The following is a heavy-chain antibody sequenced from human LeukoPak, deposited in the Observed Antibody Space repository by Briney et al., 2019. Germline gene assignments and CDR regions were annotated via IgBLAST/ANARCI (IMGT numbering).Heavy chain of an antibody. Sequence: GASVKVSCKASGYTFTSYDINWVRQATGQGLEWMGWMDPNSGNTGYAQKFQGRVTMTRNTPISTAYMELSSLRSEDTAVYYCARVVAWELRTDYWGQGTLVTVSS. CDR2: MDPNSGNT. CDR1: GYTFTSYD. D-gene: IGHD1-26*01. V-gene: IGHV1-8*01. CDR3: ARVVAWELRTDY. J-gene: IGHJ4*02.